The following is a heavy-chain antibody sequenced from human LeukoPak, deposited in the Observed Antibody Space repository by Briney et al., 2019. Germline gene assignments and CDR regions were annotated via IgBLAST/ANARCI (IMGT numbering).Heavy chain of an antibody. CDR1: GFTFSTYG. J-gene: IGHJ4*02. CDR2: IRYDGSNK. D-gene: IGHD5-18*01. V-gene: IGHV3-33*01. Sequence: GGSLRLSCAASGFTFSTYGMHWVRQAPGKGPEWVAVIRYDGSNKNYGDSVKGRFTISRDNSKNTLYLQMNSLRAEDTAVYYCARALSAMVPDYWGQGTLLTVSS. CDR3: ARALSAMVPDY.